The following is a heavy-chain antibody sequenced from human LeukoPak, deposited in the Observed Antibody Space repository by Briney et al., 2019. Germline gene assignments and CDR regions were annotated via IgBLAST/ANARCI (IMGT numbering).Heavy chain of an antibody. D-gene: IGHD5-18*01. CDR3: AKDRIQYYMDV. CDR2: IRYDGSQK. CDR1: GFTFSNYG. V-gene: IGHV3-30*02. J-gene: IGHJ6*03. Sequence: GGSLRLSFAAPGFTFSNYGMHWVRQAPGKGLEWVSFIRYDGSQKYYADSVKGRFTISRDNSKNTLYLQVNSLRAEDTAVYYCAKDRIQYYMDVWGKGTTVTVSS.